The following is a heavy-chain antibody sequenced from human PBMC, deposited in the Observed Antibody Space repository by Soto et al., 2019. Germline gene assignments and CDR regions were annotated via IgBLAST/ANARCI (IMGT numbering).Heavy chain of an antibody. J-gene: IGHJ6*02. Sequence: QVQLVQSGAEVKKPGASVKVSCKASGYTFTSYGISWVRQAPGQGLEWMGWISAYNGNTNYAQKRQGRXTXTSXTSTSTAYMELRSLRSDDTAVYYCARDRGAYGMDVWGQGTTVTVSS. CDR3: ARDRGAYGMDV. CDR1: GYTFTSYG. CDR2: ISAYNGNT. V-gene: IGHV1-18*01.